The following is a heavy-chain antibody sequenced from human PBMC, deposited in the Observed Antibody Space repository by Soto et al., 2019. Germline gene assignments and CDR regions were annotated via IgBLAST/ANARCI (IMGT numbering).Heavy chain of an antibody. CDR2: IYYSWST. CDR3: ARVRYSYGLIDY. Sequence: QVQLQESGPGLVKPSQTLSLTCTVSGGSINSGDYYWSWIRQPPGKGLEWIGYIYYSWSTYYNPSLKIRVTISVDTSKNQFSLKLSSVTAADTAVYNCARVRYSYGLIDYWGQGTLVTVSS. CDR1: GGSINSGDYY. D-gene: IGHD5-18*01. V-gene: IGHV4-30-4*01. J-gene: IGHJ4*02.